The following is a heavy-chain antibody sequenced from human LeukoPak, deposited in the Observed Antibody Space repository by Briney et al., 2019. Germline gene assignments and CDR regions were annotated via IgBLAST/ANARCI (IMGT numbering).Heavy chain of an antibody. V-gene: IGHV3-30*04. CDR1: GFTFSRFG. Sequence: PGGSLRLSCGASGFTFSRFGIHWVRQAPGKGLEWVSVISYDGRNKHYADSVKGRFTISRDNSKNTLFLQMNSLRAEDTAVYYCARDRDPYCSGGSCLLGYYYGMDVWGQGTTVTVSS. CDR3: ARDRDPYCSGGSCLLGYYYGMDV. D-gene: IGHD2-15*01. CDR2: ISYDGRNK. J-gene: IGHJ6*02.